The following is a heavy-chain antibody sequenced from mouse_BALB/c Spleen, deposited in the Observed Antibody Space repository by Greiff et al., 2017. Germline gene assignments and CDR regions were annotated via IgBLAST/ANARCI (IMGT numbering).Heavy chain of an antibody. CDR3: ARAHGNYVGWFAY. V-gene: IGHV7-3*02. CDR1: GFTFTDYY. D-gene: IGHD2-1*01. Sequence: EVKLVESGGGFVQPGGSLRLSCATSGFTFTDYYMSWVRQPPGKALEWLGFIRNKANGYTTEYSASVKGRFTISRDNSQSILYLQMNTLRAEDSATYYCARAHGNYVGWFAYWGQGTLVTVSA. CDR2: IRNKANGYTT. J-gene: IGHJ3*01.